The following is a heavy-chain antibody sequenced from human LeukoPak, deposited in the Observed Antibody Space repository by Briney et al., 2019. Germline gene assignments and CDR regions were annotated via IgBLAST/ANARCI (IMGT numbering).Heavy chain of an antibody. V-gene: IGHV3-11*01. Sequence: GGSLRLSCAASGFTFSDYYMSWIRQAPGKGLEWVSYISSSGSTIYYADSVKGRFTISRDNAKNSLYLQMTSLRAEDTAVYYCARAEAAEGARGAFDIWGQGTMVTVSS. CDR2: ISSSGSTI. J-gene: IGHJ3*02. CDR1: GFTFSDYY. CDR3: ARAEAAEGARGAFDI. D-gene: IGHD1-26*01.